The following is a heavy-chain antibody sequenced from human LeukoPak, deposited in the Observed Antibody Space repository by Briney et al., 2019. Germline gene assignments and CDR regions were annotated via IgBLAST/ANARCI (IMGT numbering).Heavy chain of an antibody. D-gene: IGHD3-16*02. CDR2: IIPISGTA. V-gene: IGHV1-69*13. CDR1: GGTFSRYA. Sequence: SVKVSCKASGGTFSRYAIRWVRQAPGQGLESMGGIIPISGTANYAQKFQGRVTITADESTSTAYMELSSLRSEDTAVYYCARALYYDYVWGSYHLYYFDYWGQGTLVTVSS. J-gene: IGHJ4*02. CDR3: ARALYYDYVWGSYHLYYFDY.